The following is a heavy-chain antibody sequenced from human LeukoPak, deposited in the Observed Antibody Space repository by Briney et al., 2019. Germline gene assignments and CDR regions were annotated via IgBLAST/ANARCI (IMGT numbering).Heavy chain of an antibody. V-gene: IGHV1-18*01. Sequence: ASVKVSCKASGYTFTSYGISWVRQAPGQRLEWMGWISAYNGNTNYAQKLQGRVTMTTDTSTSTAYMELRSLRSDDTAVYYCARDWQGGRAGYYYYYYMDVWGKGTTVTVSS. CDR2: ISAYNGNT. CDR3: ARDWQGGRAGYYYYYYMDV. D-gene: IGHD1-26*01. CDR1: GYTFTSYG. J-gene: IGHJ6*03.